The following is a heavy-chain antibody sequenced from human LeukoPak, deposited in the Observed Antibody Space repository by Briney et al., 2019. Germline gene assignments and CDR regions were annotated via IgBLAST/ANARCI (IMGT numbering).Heavy chain of an antibody. D-gene: IGHD4-17*01. CDR2: VKQDGSEK. J-gene: IGHJ5*01. CDR1: GFTFSSYW. Sequence: GGSLRLSCAASGFTFSSYWMNWLRQAPGKGLEWVANVKQDGSEKYYVDSVKGRFTISRDNVKNSLYLQMNSLRAKDTAVYYCAKEGDYPILTYDSWGQGALVTVSS. CDR3: AKEGDYPILTYDS. V-gene: IGHV3-7*01.